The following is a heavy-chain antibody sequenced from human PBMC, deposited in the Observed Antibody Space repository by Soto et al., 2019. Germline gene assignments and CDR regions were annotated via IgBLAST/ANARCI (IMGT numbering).Heavy chain of an antibody. D-gene: IGHD5-12*01. CDR2: INPSGGST. V-gene: IGHV1-46*01. CDR1: GYTFTSYY. CDR3: ARGGPAAMRLGYRGYDYVVYYFYY. Sequence: ASVKVSCKASGYTFTSYYMHWVRQAPGQGLEWMGIINPSGGSTSYAQKFQGRVTMTRDTSTSTVYMELSSLRSEDTAVYYCARGGPAAMRLGYRGYDYVVYYFYYWG. J-gene: IGHJ4*01.